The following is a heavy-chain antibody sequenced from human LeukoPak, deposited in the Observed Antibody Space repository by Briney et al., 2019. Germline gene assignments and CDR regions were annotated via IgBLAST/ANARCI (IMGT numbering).Heavy chain of an antibody. Sequence: GGSLRLSCAASGFTFSSYAMSWVRQAPGKGLEWVSSISSSSSYIYYADSVKGRFTISRDNAKNSLYLQMNSLRAEDTAAYYCARGGYYDSSGYFNYFDYWGQGTLVTVSS. CDR2: ISSSSSYI. J-gene: IGHJ4*02. CDR3: ARGGYYDSSGYFNYFDY. D-gene: IGHD3-22*01. CDR1: GFTFSSYA. V-gene: IGHV3-21*01.